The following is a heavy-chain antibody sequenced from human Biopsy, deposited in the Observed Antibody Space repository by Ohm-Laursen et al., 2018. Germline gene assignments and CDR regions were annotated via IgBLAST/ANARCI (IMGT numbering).Heavy chain of an antibody. CDR1: GYTFTSYD. Sequence: ASVKVSCKASGYTFTSYDITWVRQASGQGPEWIGWLNPVSGNSNFGQKFRGRVTVTSDTSISTAYMELSGLTSDDTAPYCCGRAVRNQLLTDPWGQGTLVTVTS. D-gene: IGHD1-7*01. J-gene: IGHJ5*02. CDR2: LNPVSGNS. V-gene: IGHV1-8*01. CDR3: GRAVRNQLLTDP.